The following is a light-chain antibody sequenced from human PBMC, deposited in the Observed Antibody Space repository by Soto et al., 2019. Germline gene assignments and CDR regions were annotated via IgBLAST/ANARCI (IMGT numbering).Light chain of an antibody. CDR2: RAS. Sequence: EIVWTQASGTMSLSPGERVTLSGSASQSVSSNSLAWYQQKSGQAPRLLIYRASTRATGIPDRFSGSGSGTDFSLIIRSLEPDDAAVYYCQQYAASPLTFGGGNNLEIK. J-gene: IGKJ4*01. CDR3: QQYAASPLT. CDR1: QSVSSNS. V-gene: IGKV3-20*01.